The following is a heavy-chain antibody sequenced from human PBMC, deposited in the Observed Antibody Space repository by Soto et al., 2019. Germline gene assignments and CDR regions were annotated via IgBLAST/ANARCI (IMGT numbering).Heavy chain of an antibody. Sequence: SETLSLTCTVSGGSISSYYWSWIRQPPGKGLEWIAYTYYSESTNYNPSLKSRVTISVDTSKNQFSLKLSSVTAADTAVYYCARWWSGSRQGFDPWGQGTLVTVSS. J-gene: IGHJ5*02. CDR3: ARWWSGSRQGFDP. CDR1: GGSISSYY. CDR2: TYYSEST. V-gene: IGHV4-59*12. D-gene: IGHD3-3*01.